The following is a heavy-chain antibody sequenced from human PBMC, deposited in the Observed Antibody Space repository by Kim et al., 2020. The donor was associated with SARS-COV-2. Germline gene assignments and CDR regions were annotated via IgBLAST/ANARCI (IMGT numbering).Heavy chain of an antibody. CDR1: GFTFDDYT. CDR2: ISGDGGFT. D-gene: IGHD5-12*01. CDR3: AKGTRGYNYGGTFDY. Sequence: GGSLRLSCAASGFTFDDYTMNWVRQTPGKGLEWVSLISGDGGFTYYTDSVKGRFTISRDNSKNSLYLQMNSLRTDDTALYYCAKGTRGYNYGGTFDYWGQGTLVTVSS. J-gene: IGHJ4*02. V-gene: IGHV3-43*02.